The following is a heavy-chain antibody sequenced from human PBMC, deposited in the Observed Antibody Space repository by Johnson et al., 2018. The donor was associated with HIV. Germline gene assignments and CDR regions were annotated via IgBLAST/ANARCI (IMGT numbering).Heavy chain of an antibody. CDR2: ISYDGSNK. CDR3: ARGGWKVVTSIFAFDI. Sequence: QVQLVESGGGVVQPGRSLRLSCAASGFTFNSYAMHWVRQAPGKGLEWVAVISYDGSNKYYADSVKGRFTISRDNSKNTLYLQMNSLRAEDTAVYYCARGGWKVVTSIFAFDIWGQGTMVTVSS. CDR1: GFTFNSYA. J-gene: IGHJ3*02. V-gene: IGHV3-30*04. D-gene: IGHD2-21*02.